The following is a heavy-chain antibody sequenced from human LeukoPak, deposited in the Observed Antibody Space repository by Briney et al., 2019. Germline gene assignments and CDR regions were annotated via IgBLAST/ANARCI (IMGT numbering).Heavy chain of an antibody. Sequence: GESLKISCKASGYSFTTYWIGWVRQMPGKGLEWMGIIYPGDSDTRYSPSFQGQITISADTSINTAYLQWSSLKASDTATYYCAREHCTGSGCYVSAFDIWGQGTIVTVSS. CDR3: AREHCTGSGCYVSAFDI. D-gene: IGHD2-8*02. J-gene: IGHJ3*02. V-gene: IGHV5-51*01. CDR2: IYPGDSDT. CDR1: GYSFTTYW.